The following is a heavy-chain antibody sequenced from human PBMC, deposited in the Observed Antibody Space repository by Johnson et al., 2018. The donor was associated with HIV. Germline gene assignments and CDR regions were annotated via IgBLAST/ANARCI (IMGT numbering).Heavy chain of an antibody. CDR2: IYSGGST. Sequence: MQLVESGGGLVQPGGSLRLSCAASGFTVSSNYMSWVRQAPGKGLEWVSVIYSGGSTYYADSVKGRFTISRDNSKNTLYLQMNSLRAEDTAVYYCAKIGQWRERLDAFDIWGQGTMVTVS. V-gene: IGHV3-66*01. CDR1: GFTVSSNY. CDR3: AKIGQWRERLDAFDI. D-gene: IGHD6-19*01. J-gene: IGHJ3*02.